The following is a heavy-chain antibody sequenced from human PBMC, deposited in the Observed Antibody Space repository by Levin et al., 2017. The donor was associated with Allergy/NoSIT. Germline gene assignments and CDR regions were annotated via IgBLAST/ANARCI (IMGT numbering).Heavy chain of an antibody. CDR2: ISAYNNNT. CDR3: ARAWGPYGQLLNPLDF. V-gene: IGHV1-18*01. D-gene: IGHD6-19*01. Sequence: GESLKISCKASGYSVKSYAMNWVRQAPVQGLEWLGWISAYNNNTKYSQKFQDRLTLTADTSTNTAYMELRSLTSDHTAVYFCARAWGPYGQLLNPLDFWGPGTLVTVSS. J-gene: IGHJ4*02. CDR1: GYSVKSYA.